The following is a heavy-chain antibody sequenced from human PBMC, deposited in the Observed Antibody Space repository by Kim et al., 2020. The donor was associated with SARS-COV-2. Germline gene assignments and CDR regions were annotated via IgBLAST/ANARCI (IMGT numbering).Heavy chain of an antibody. CDR2: ISSSSSYI. D-gene: IGHD2-2*01. CDR1: GFTFSSYS. V-gene: IGHV3-21*01. Sequence: GGSLRLSCAASGFTFSSYSMNWVRQAPGKGLEWVSSISSSSSYIYYADSVKGRFTISRDNAKNSLYLQMNSLRAEDTAVYYCARDKIVVVSAAMGAGYYYGMDVWGQGTTVTVSS. J-gene: IGHJ6*02. CDR3: ARDKIVVVSAAMGAGYYYGMDV.